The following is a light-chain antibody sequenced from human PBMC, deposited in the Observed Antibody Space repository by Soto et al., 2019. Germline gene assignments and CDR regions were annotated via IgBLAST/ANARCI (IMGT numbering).Light chain of an antibody. V-gene: IGKV3-15*01. CDR2: GAS. CDR3: QQYNTWPRT. CDR1: QSVSSD. J-gene: IGKJ1*01. Sequence: EVVMTQSPATLSVSPGERATLSCRASQSVSSDLAWYHQKPGQAPRLLIYGASTRATGIPARFSGSGSGTEFTLTINSLQSEDFAVYYCQQYNTWPRTFGQGPRWIS.